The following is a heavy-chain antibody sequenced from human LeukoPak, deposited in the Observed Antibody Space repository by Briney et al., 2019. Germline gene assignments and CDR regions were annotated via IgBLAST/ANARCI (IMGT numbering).Heavy chain of an antibody. V-gene: IGHV4-39*07. D-gene: IGHD1-1*01. CDR2: IHYSGST. CDR1: GGSISSSTYF. Sequence: SETLSLTCSVSGGSISSSTYFWGWIRQPPGKGLEWIASIHYSGSTNYNPSLKSRVTISVDTSKNQFSLKLSSVTAADTAVYYCASRRLERRTVSYWGQGTLVTVSS. J-gene: IGHJ4*02. CDR3: ASRRLERRTVSY.